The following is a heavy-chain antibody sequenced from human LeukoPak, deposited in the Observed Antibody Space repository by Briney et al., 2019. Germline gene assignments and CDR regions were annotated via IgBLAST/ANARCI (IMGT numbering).Heavy chain of an antibody. CDR3: ARDIRWYGSGSEGAYDI. CDR1: GFTFSSYG. J-gene: IGHJ3*02. CDR2: ISSSGSTI. Sequence: PGGSLRLSCVASGFTFSSYGMHWVRQAPGKGLEWVSYISSSGSTIYYADSVKGRFTISRDNAKNSLYLQMNSLRAEDTAVYHCARDIRWYGSGSEGAYDIWGQGTMVTVSS. D-gene: IGHD3-10*01. V-gene: IGHV3-48*04.